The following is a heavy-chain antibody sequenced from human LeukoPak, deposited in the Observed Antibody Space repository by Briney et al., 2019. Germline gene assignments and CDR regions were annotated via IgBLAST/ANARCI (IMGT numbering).Heavy chain of an antibody. CDR1: GYSLTTYY. J-gene: IGHJ6*02. V-gene: IGHV1-46*01. CDR3: ASVYLYGMDV. Sequence: ASVTVSFTASGYSLTTYYMHWVRQAPGQGLEWMAIINPSGGGTKYAQKFQGRVTMTRDTPTNTVYMELSSLRTEDTAVYYCASVYLYGMDVWGQGTTVTVSS. D-gene: IGHD2-8*01. CDR2: INPSGGGT.